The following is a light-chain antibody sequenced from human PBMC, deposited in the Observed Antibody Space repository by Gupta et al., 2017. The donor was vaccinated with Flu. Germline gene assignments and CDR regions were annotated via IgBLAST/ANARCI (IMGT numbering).Light chain of an antibody. J-gene: IGLJ3*02. CDR1: SGSVSTNFS. CDR2: NTN. Sequence: QTVVTQEPSFSVSPGGTVTLTCGLSSGSVSTNFSPSWYQQTPGQAPRTLIYNTNTLSSGVPDRFSGSILGNKAALIITGAQADDESDYYCVLYMGSGSWVFGGGTKLTVL. V-gene: IGLV8-61*01. CDR3: VLYMGSGSWV.